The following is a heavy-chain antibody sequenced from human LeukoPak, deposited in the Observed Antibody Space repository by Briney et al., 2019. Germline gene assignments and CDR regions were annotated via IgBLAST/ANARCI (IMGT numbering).Heavy chain of an antibody. Sequence: PGGSLRLSCAASGFTFSSYGMHWVRQAPGKGLEWVAVIWYDGSNKYYADSVKGRFTISRDNSKNTLYLQVNSLRAEDTAVYYCARDPPQWLVPDYWGQGTLVTVSS. CDR1: GFTFSSYG. CDR3: ARDPPQWLVPDY. V-gene: IGHV3-33*01. D-gene: IGHD6-19*01. J-gene: IGHJ4*02. CDR2: IWYDGSNK.